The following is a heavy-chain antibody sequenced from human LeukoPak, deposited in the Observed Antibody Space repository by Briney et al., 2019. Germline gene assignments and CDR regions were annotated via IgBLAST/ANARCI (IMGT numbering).Heavy chain of an antibody. CDR1: GFTFSSYA. CDR3: AREIDYGGNPYYFDY. D-gene: IGHD4-23*01. V-gene: IGHV3-30-3*01. CDR2: ISYDGNKK. Sequence: YPGGSLRLSCAAPGFTFSSYAMDWVRQAPGKGLEWVAVISYDGNKKYYADSVKGRFTISRDNSKNTLHLQMNSLRTEDTAVYYCAREIDYGGNPYYFDYWGQGTLVTVSS. J-gene: IGHJ4*02.